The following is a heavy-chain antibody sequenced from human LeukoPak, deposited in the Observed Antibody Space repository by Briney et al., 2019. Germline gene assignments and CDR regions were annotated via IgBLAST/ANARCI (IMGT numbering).Heavy chain of an antibody. D-gene: IGHD3-10*01. CDR1: GGSFSGYY. J-gene: IGHJ6*02. V-gene: IGHV4-34*01. CDR2: INHSGST. Sequence: PSETLSLTCAVYGGSFSGYYWSWIRQPPGKGLEWIGEINHSGSTNYNPSLKSRVTISVDTSKNQFSLKLSSVTAADTAVYYCAGAEGNYGSGSYTKDHYYYGMDVWGQGTTVTVSS. CDR3: AGAEGNYGSGSYTKDHYYYGMDV.